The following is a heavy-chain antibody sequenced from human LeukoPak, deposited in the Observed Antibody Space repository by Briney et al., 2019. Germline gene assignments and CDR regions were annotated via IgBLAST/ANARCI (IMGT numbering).Heavy chain of an antibody. V-gene: IGHV3-9*01. Sequence: PGRSLRLSCAASGFTFDDYAMHWVRQAPGKGLEWVSGISWNSGSIGYADSVKGRFTISRDNAKNSLYLQMNSLRAEDTALYYCAKDYSNDDAFDIWGQGTMVTVSS. CDR1: GFTFDDYA. CDR3: AKDYSNDDAFDI. D-gene: IGHD4-11*01. CDR2: ISWNSGSI. J-gene: IGHJ3*02.